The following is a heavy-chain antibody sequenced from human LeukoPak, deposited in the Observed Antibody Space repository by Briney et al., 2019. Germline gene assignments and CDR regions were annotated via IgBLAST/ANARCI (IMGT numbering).Heavy chain of an antibody. CDR3: EDTAVYYCAKAFLYDSSGYPLWYFDL. V-gene: IGHV3-48*01. D-gene: IGHD3-22*01. CDR2: ISSSGSTI. J-gene: IGHJ2*01. CDR1: GSTFSLYS. Sequence: PGGSLRLSCAMSGSTFSLYSLNWVRQAPGKGPEWISYISSSGSTIYYAASVKGRFTISRDNSKNTLYLQMNSLRAEQMTSLRVEDTAVYYCAKAFLYDSSGYPLWYFDLWGRGTLVTVSS.